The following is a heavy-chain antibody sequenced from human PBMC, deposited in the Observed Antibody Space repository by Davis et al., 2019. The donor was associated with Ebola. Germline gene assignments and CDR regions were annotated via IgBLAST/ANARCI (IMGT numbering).Heavy chain of an antibody. CDR2: IYSGGST. CDR1: GFTFSSYW. V-gene: IGHV3-66*01. J-gene: IGHJ4*02. D-gene: IGHD2-15*01. CDR3: ARAPGGYCSGGSCYAVDY. Sequence: GSLRLSCAASGFTFSSYWMGWVRQAPGKGLEWVSVIYSGGSTYYADSVKGRFTISRDNSKNTLYLQMNSLRAEDTAVYYCARAPGGYCSGGSCYAVDYWGQGTLVTVSS.